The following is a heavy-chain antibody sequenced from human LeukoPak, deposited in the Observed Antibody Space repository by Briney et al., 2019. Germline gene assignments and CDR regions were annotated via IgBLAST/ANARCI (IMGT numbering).Heavy chain of an antibody. V-gene: IGHV3-23*01. D-gene: IGHD3-3*01. CDR1: GFTFSSYA. CDR2: ISGSGGST. CDR3: AKEVHQRRLLEWLSDNWFDP. Sequence: PGGSLRLSCAASGFTFSSYAMSWVRQAPGKGLEWVSAISGSGGSTYYADSVKGRFTISRDNSKNTLYLQMNSLRAEDTAAYYCAKEVHQRRLLEWLSDNWFDPWGQGTLVTVSS. J-gene: IGHJ5*02.